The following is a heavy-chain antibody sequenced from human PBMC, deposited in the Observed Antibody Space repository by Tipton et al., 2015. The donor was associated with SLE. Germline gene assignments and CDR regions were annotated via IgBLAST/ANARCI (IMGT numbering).Heavy chain of an antibody. J-gene: IGHJ4*02. CDR1: GGSISSYY. CDR3: AREGSGDSSGYYYDY. V-gene: IGHV4-59*01. CDR2: IYYSGST. Sequence: TLSLTCTASGGSISSYYWSWIRQPPGKGLEWIGYIYYSGSTNYNPSLKSRVTISVDTSKNQFSLKLSSVTAADTAVYYCAREGSGDSSGYYYDYWGQGTLVTVSS. D-gene: IGHD3-22*01.